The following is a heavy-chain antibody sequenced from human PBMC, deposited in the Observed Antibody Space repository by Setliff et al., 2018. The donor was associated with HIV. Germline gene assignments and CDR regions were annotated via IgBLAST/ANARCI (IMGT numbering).Heavy chain of an antibody. D-gene: IGHD1-26*01. CDR3: ARLGGSYRIYYYYYMDV. J-gene: IGHJ6*03. CDR1: GGSISSSSYY. Sequence: SETLSLTCTVSGGSISSSSYYWGWIRQPPGKGLEWIGSIYYSGSTYYNPSLKSRVTISVDTSKNQFSLKLSSVTAADTAVYYCARLGGSYRIYYYYYMDVWGKGTTGTVS. CDR2: IYYSGST. V-gene: IGHV4-39*01.